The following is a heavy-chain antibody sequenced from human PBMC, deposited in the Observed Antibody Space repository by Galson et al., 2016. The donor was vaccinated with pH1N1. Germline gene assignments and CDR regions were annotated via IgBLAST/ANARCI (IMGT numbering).Heavy chain of an antibody. J-gene: IGHJ6*02. CDR3: ASPAIVRGVVYYHYGMDV. D-gene: IGHD3-10*01. CDR2: IIPIFGTT. CDR1: GGTFSNPA. Sequence: SVKVSCKASGGTFSNPAVSWVRQAPGQGLEWMGGIIPIFGTTNYAQKIQGRVTITADQITSTSYMELSSLRSEDTAIYYCASPAIVRGVVYYHYGMDVWGQGTTVTVSS. V-gene: IGHV1-69*13.